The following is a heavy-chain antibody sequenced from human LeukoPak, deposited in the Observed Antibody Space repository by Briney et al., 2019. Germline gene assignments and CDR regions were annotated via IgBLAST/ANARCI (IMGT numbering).Heavy chain of an antibody. CDR3: ASPYYYDSSGYYGY. CDR1: GGSISSSSYY. CDR2: IYYSGGT. J-gene: IGHJ4*02. Sequence: SETLSLTCTVSGGSISSSSYYWGWIRQPPGKGLEWIGSIYYSGGTYYNPSLKSRVTISVDTSKNQFSLKLSSVTAADTAVYYCASPYYYDSSGYYGYWGQGTLVTVSS. D-gene: IGHD3-22*01. V-gene: IGHV4-39*01.